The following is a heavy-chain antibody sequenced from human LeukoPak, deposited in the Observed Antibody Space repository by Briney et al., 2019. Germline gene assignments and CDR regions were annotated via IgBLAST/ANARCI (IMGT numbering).Heavy chain of an antibody. CDR1: GGSISSYY. Sequence: SETLSLTCTVSGGSISSYYWSWIRQPPGKGLEWIGYIYYSGSTNYNPSLKSRVTIPVDRSKNQLSLKLSSVTAADAAVYYCASAKLLWFGELRADAFDIWGQGTMVTVSS. CDR3: ASAKLLWFGELRADAFDI. J-gene: IGHJ3*02. V-gene: IGHV4-59*12. D-gene: IGHD3-10*01. CDR2: IYYSGST.